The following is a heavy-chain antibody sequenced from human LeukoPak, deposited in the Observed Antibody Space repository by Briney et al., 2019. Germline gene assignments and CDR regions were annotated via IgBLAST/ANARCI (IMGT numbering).Heavy chain of an antibody. CDR1: GYTFTGYY. CDR3: ARGFCGGDCYSIDY. Sequence: ASVKVSCQASGYTFTGYYMLWVRQAPGQGLEWMGWINPNSGATNYAQDFQGRVTMTRDTSISTAYMELSGLRSDDTAVYFCARGFCGGDCYSIDYWGQGTLVTVSS. CDR2: INPNSGAT. J-gene: IGHJ4*02. D-gene: IGHD2-21*02. V-gene: IGHV1-2*02.